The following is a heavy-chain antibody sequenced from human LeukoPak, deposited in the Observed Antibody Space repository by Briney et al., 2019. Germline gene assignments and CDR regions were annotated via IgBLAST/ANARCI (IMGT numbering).Heavy chain of an antibody. CDR2: IIPILGIA. V-gene: IGHV1-69*04. Sequence: ASVKVSCKASGGTLSSYAISWVRQAPGQGLEWMGRIIPILGIANYAQKFQGRVTITADKSTSTAYMELSSLRSEDTAVYYCARDITGDSSGYPFDYWGQGTLVTVSS. CDR3: ARDITGDSSGYPFDY. D-gene: IGHD3-22*01. J-gene: IGHJ4*02. CDR1: GGTLSSYA.